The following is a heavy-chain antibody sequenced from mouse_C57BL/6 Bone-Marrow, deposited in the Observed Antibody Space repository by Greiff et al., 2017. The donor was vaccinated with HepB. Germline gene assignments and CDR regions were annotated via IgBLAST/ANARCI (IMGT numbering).Heavy chain of an antibody. CDR1: GYTFTSYW. D-gene: IGHD1-1*01. CDR3: ARSPVITTVVDY. J-gene: IGHJ2*01. Sequence: VQLQQSGPELVKPGASVKMSCKASGYTFTSYWITWVKQRPGQGLEWIGDIYPGSGSTNYNEKFKSKATLTVDTSSSTAYMQLSSLTSEDSAVYYCARSPVITTVVDYWGQGTTLTVSS. V-gene: IGHV1-55*01. CDR2: IYPGSGST.